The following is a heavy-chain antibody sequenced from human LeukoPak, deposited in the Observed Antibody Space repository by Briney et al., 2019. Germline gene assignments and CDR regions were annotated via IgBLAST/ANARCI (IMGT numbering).Heavy chain of an antibody. V-gene: IGHV1-18*01. CDR1: GYTFSSYG. J-gene: IGHJ6*02. D-gene: IGHD4/OR15-4a*01. Sequence: PGASVKVSCKASGYTFSSYGINWVRLARGRGPEYMASINPQRTNTNYAQKFQGRVTVTADTSTYTAYMEVRSLRSDDTAIYYCARRKYGADYNGMDVWGQGTTVTVSS. CDR3: ARRKYGADYNGMDV. CDR2: INPQRTNT.